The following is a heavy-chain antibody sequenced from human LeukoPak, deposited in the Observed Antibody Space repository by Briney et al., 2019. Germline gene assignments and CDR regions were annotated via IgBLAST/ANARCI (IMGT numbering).Heavy chain of an antibody. CDR2: IRYDGSNK. J-gene: IGHJ4*02. D-gene: IGHD2-2*01. V-gene: IGHV3-30*02. CDR1: GFTFSSYA. CDR3: AASTFYYFDY. Sequence: GGSLRLSCAASGFTFSSYAMHWVRQAPGKGLEWVAFIRYDGSNKYYADSVKGRFTISRDNSKNTLYLQMNSLRAEDTAVYCCAASTFYYFDYWGQGTLVTVSS.